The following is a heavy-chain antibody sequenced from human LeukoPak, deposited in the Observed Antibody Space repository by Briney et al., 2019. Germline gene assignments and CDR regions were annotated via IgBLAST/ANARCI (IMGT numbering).Heavy chain of an antibody. D-gene: IGHD1-26*01. CDR3: ARLGSGSYKTGFDY. CDR2: ISSSSSYI. V-gene: IGHV3-21*01. Sequence: GGSLRLSCAASGFTFSSYSMNWVRQAPGKGLEWVSSISSSSSYIYYADSVKGRFTISRDHAKNSLYLQMNSLGAEDTAVYYCARLGSGSYKTGFDYWGQGTLVTVSS. CDR1: GFTFSSYS. J-gene: IGHJ4*02.